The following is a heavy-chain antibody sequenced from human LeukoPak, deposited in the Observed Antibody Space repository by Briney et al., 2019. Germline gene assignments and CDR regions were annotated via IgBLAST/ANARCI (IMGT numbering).Heavy chain of an antibody. CDR2: ISANNGNT. V-gene: IGHV1-18*01. CDR1: GYTFRSYG. J-gene: IGHJ5*02. Sequence: ASVKVSCKGSGYTFRSYGITWVRQAPGQGLEWMGWISANNGNTNYAQKLQGRVTMTTDTYTTTAYTELRSLRSDDTAVYYCARGRGDYYGSSGNWFDPWGQGALVTVSS. D-gene: IGHD3-22*01. CDR3: ARGRGDYYGSSGNWFDP.